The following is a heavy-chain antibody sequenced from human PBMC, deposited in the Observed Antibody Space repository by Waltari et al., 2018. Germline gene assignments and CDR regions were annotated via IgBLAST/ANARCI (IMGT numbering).Heavy chain of an antibody. V-gene: IGHV4-31*03. CDR3: AREARPGYYYYYYMDV. CDR2: IYYSGSN. J-gene: IGHJ6*03. CDR1: GGSISSGGYY. D-gene: IGHD6-6*01. Sequence: QVQLQESGPGLVKPSQTLSLTCTVSGGSISSGGYYWSWIRQHPGKGLEWIGYIYYSGSNYYNPSLKSRVTISVDTSKNQFSLKLSSVTAADTAVYYCAREARPGYYYYYYMDVWGKGTTVTVSS.